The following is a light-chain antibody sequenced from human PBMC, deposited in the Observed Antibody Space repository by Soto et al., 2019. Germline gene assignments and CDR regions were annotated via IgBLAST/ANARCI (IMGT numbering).Light chain of an antibody. Sequence: VVLTQSPATLSVSPGDRVTLSCRASQSVDINLAWYQQKPGQAPRLLIYDASNRATGIPARFSGSGSGTDFTLTISSLEPEDFAVYYCQQRTNWPPTFGQGTKVDI. V-gene: IGKV3-11*01. CDR3: QQRTNWPPT. CDR1: QSVDIN. CDR2: DAS. J-gene: IGKJ1*01.